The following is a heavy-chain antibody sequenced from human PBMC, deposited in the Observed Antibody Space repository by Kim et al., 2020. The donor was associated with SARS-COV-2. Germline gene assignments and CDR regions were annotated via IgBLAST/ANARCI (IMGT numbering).Heavy chain of an antibody. J-gene: IGHJ6*01. CDR3: AKGVVFIPAALKYYYYAL. Sequence: SVKVSCTASGGSFRNYGISWVRQAPGRGLEWMGGIIPVSAIVNYAQRFRGRVAITADAAASTVYMELSSLRSDDTAVYFCAKGVVFIPAALKYYYYAL. CDR1: GGSFRNYG. CDR2: IIPVSAIV. V-gene: IGHV1-69*13. D-gene: IGHD2-2*01.